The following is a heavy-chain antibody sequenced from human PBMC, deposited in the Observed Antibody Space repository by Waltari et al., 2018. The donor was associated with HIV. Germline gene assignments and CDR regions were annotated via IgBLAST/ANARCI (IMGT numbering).Heavy chain of an antibody. CDR3: ARDSPKPAENP. CDR2: IIPILGIA. J-gene: IGHJ5*02. V-gene: IGHV1-69*08. Sequence: QVQLVQSGAEVKKPGSSVKVSCKASGGPFSSYTISWVRQAPGQGLEWMGRIIPILGIANYAQKFQGRVTITADKSTSTAYMELSSLRSEDTAVYYCARDSPKPAENPWGQGTLVTVSS. CDR1: GGPFSSYT.